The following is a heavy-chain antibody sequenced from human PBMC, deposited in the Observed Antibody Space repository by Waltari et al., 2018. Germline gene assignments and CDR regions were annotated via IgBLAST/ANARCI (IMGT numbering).Heavy chain of an antibody. CDR3: ARKAGSGYPYGPFYYDN. CDR1: VFRFGAYL. Sequence: EVHLAESGGGVVQPGGSLRLSRTGLVFRFGAYLMHWCRQAPGKGLEWVSRINVDGGYISYGDSVKGRFTISRDNAKNTVFLQLNSLRADDTAVYFCARKAGSGYPYGPFYYDNWGQGTLVTVSS. CDR2: INVDGGYI. D-gene: IGHD5-12*01. V-gene: IGHV3-74*01. J-gene: IGHJ4*02.